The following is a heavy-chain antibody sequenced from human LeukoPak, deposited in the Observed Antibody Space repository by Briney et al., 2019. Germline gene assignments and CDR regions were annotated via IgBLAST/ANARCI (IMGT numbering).Heavy chain of an antibody. CDR1: GGTFSSYA. Sequence: SVKVSCKASGGTFSSYAISWVRQVPGQGLEWMGGIIPIFGTANYAQKFQGRVTITADESTSTAYMELSSLRSEDTAVYYCARWMEQWLPRGGYFDYWGQGTLVTVSS. V-gene: IGHV1-69*01. J-gene: IGHJ4*02. D-gene: IGHD6-19*01. CDR3: ARWMEQWLPRGGYFDY. CDR2: IIPIFGTA.